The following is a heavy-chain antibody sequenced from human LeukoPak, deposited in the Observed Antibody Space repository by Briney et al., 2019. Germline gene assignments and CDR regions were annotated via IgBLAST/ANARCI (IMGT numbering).Heavy chain of an antibody. CDR3: ASISWDYYFDY. V-gene: IGHV4-34*01. CDR1: GGSFSGYY. D-gene: IGHD1-14*01. CDR2: INHSGST. Sequence: SETLSPTCAVYGGSFSGYYWSWIRQPPGKGLEWIGEINHSGSTNYNPSLKSRVTISVDTSKNQFSLKLSSVTAADTAVYYCASISWDYYFDYWGQGTLVTVSS. J-gene: IGHJ4*02.